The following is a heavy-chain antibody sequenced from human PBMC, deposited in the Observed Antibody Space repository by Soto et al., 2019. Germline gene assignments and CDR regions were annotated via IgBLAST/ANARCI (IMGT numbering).Heavy chain of an antibody. CDR1: GYTFTGYY. J-gene: IGHJ6*02. D-gene: IGHD3-22*01. V-gene: IGHV1-2*04. CDR3: ARELMGYYDSSGYYYYYYGMDV. CDR2: INPNSGGT. Sequence: ASVKVSCKASGYTFTGYYMHWVRQAPGQGLEWMGWINPNSGGTNYAQKFQGWVTMTRDTSISTAYMELSRLRSDDTAVYYCARELMGYYDSSGYYYYYYGMDVWGQGTTVTVSS.